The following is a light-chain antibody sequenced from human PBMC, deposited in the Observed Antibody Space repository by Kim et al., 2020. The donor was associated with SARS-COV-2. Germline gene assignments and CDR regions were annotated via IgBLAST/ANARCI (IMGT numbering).Light chain of an antibody. V-gene: IGLV2-8*01. CDR2: DVT. J-gene: IGLJ1*01. CDR1: RRDVGAYEY. Sequence: QSGTSAGAGTRRDVGAYEYVSWYQQHQGEAHKLLIYDVTKRPSGVPDSFSGSKSGNTASLTVSGLQADDEADYYCSSYAGNTNFCIFGGGTKVTVL. CDR3: SSYAGNTNFCI.